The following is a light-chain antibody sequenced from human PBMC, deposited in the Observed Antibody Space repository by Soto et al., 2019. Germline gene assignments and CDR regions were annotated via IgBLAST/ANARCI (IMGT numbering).Light chain of an antibody. CDR3: QQGDSMPLT. Sequence: DIQMTQSPSSVSASVGDRVTITCRASQGIRSWLAWYQQKPGEALKLLIYGISSLQSGVPSRFSGSGSGTDFTLTISSLQPEDFATYYCQQGDSMPLTFGGGTKVEIK. J-gene: IGKJ4*01. CDR1: QGIRSW. V-gene: IGKV1-12*01. CDR2: GIS.